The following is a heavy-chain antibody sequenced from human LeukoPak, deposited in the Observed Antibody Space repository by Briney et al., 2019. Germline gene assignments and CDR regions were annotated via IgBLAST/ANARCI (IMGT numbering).Heavy chain of an antibody. Sequence: SSETLSLTCTVSGGSMSSYYWSWIRQPPGEGLEWIGYIYYSGSTNYNPSLKSRVTISVDTSKNQFSLKLSSVIAADTAVYYCARHGRGDRFDPWGQGTLVTVSS. CDR3: ARHGRGDRFDP. J-gene: IGHJ5*02. CDR2: IYYSGST. CDR1: GGSMSSYY. V-gene: IGHV4-59*08. D-gene: IGHD3-16*01.